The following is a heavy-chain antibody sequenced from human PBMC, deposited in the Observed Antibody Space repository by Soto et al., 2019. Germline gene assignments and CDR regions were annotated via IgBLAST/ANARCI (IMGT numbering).Heavy chain of an antibody. CDR3: AREREETYYYDSSGHVDDAFDI. CDR1: GGTFSSYA. V-gene: IGHV1-69*12. Sequence: QVQLVQSGAEVKKPGSSVKVSCKASGGTFSSYAISWVRQAPGQGLEWMGGIIPIFGTANYAQKFQGRVTITADESTSTAYMELSSLRSEDTAVYYCAREREETYYYDSSGHVDDAFDIWGQGTMVTVSS. J-gene: IGHJ3*02. CDR2: IIPIFGTA. D-gene: IGHD3-22*01.